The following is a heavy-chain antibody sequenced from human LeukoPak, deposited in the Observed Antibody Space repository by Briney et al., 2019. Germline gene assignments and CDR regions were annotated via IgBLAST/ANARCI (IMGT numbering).Heavy chain of an antibody. J-gene: IGHJ4*02. CDR2: ISSSSSYI. D-gene: IGHD6-13*01. CDR1: GFTFDDYA. V-gene: IGHV3-21*01. Sequence: GGSLRLSCAASGFTFDDYAMHWVRQAPGKGLEWVSSISSSSSYIYYADSVKGRFTISRDSAKNSLYLQMNSLRAEDTAVYYCARVALRSGYFDYWGQGTLVTVSS. CDR3: ARVALRSGYFDY.